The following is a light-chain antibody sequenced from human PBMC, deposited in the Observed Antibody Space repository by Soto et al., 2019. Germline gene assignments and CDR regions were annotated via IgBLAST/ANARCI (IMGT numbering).Light chain of an antibody. Sequence: EIVLTQSPGTLSVSPGARATLSCRASQSVSSKLAWYQQKPGQAPRLLFYGASTGATGIPARFSGSGSETEFTRSISSLQSEDFAVYYCQQYNNWPGTFGQGTKVEIK. CDR1: QSVSSK. V-gene: IGKV3-15*01. CDR2: GAS. CDR3: QQYNNWPGT. J-gene: IGKJ1*01.